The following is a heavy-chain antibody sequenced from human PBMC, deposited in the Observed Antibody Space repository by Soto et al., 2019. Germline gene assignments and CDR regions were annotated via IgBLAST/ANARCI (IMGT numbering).Heavy chain of an antibody. CDR1: GGTFSSYT. CDR3: ARFRGSYGMDV. CDR2: IIPILGIA. D-gene: IGHD3-10*01. V-gene: IGHV1-69*02. J-gene: IGHJ6*02. Sequence: GASVKVSCKASGGTFSSYTISWVRQAPGQGLEWMGRIIPILGIANYAQKFQGRVMITADKSTSTAYMELSSLRSEDTAVYYCARFRGSYGMDVWGQGTTVTVSS.